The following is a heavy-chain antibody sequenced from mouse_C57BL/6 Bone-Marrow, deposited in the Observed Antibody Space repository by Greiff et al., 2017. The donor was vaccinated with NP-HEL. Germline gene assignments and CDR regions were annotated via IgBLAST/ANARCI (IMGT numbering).Heavy chain of an antibody. Sequence: EVKLMESGEGLVKPGGSLKLSCAASGFTFSSYAMSWVRQTPEKRLECVAYISSGGDYIYYADTVKGRFTISRDNARNTLYLQMSSLKSEDTAMYYCTRDRERDYFDYWGQGTTLTVSS. J-gene: IGHJ2*01. V-gene: IGHV5-9-1*02. CDR1: GFTFSSYA. CDR2: ISSGGDYI. CDR3: TRDRERDYFDY.